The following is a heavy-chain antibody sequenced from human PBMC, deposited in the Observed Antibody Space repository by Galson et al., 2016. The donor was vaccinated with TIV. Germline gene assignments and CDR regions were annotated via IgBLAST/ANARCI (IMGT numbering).Heavy chain of an antibody. CDR3: ARGATVTPYSFFDY. J-gene: IGHJ4*02. CDR2: ISGYSGNT. V-gene: IGHV1-18*04. Sequence: SVKVSCKASGYTFSSYSINWVRQAPGQGLEWMGWISGYSGNTNYAQKFQGRVTMTTDTSTGTAYMELRSLRSDDTAVCYCARGATVTPYSFFDYWGQGTLVTVSS. D-gene: IGHD4-17*01. CDR1: GYTFSSYS.